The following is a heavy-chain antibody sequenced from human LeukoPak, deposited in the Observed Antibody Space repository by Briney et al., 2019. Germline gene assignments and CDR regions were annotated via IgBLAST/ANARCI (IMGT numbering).Heavy chain of an antibody. V-gene: IGHV1-69*01. D-gene: IGHD3-16*01. CDR2: IIPIFGTA. CDR1: GGTFSSYA. CDR3: ASPRTDDYYYYGMDV. Sequence: GSSVKVSCKASGGTFSSYAISWVRQAPGQGLEWMGGIIPIFGTANYAQKFQGRVTITADESTSTAYMELSSLRSEDTAVYHRASPRTDDYYYYGMDVWGQGTTVTVSS. J-gene: IGHJ6*02.